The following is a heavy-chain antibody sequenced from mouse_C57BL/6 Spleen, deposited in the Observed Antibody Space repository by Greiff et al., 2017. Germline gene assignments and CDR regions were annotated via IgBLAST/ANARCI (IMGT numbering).Heavy chain of an antibody. D-gene: IGHD1-1*01. CDR3: TTIGYYGRDWYFDV. V-gene: IGHV14-1*01. Sequence: EVQLQQSGAELVRPGASVKLSCTASGFNIKDYYMHWVKQRPEQGLEWIGRIDPEDGDTEYAPKFQGKAIMTADTSSNSAYLQLSSLTSEDTAVYYCTTIGYYGRDWYFDVWGTGTTVTVSS. CDR2: IDPEDGDT. CDR1: GFNIKDYY. J-gene: IGHJ1*03.